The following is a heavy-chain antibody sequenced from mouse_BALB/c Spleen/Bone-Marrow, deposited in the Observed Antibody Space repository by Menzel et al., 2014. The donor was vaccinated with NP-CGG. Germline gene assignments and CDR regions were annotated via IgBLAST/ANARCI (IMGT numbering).Heavy chain of an antibody. D-gene: IGHD2-1*01. J-gene: IGHJ2*01. Sequence: VQLQQSGPELVKPGASVKISCKASGYSFTGYYMHWAKQSHVKSLERIGRINPYNGATSYNQNFKDKASLTVDKSSSTAYVELHSLTSEGSAVYYCAREYYGNYVLDYWGQGTTLTVSS. CDR3: AREYYGNYVLDY. CDR2: INPYNGAT. CDR1: GYSFTGYY. V-gene: IGHV1-31*01.